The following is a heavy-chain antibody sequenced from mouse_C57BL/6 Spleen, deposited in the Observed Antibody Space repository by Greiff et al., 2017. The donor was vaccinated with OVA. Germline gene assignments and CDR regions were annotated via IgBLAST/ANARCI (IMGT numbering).Heavy chain of an antibody. D-gene: IGHD1-1*01. CDR3: ARAGGSGYYFDY. J-gene: IGHJ2*01. V-gene: IGHV1-64*01. CDR1: GYTFTSYW. Sequence: VQLQQSGAELVKPGASVKLSCKASGYTFTSYWMHWVKQRPGQGLEWIGMIHPNSGSTNYNEKFKSKATLTVDKSSSTAYMQLSSLTSEDSAVYYCARAGGSGYYFDYWGQGTTLTVSS. CDR2: IHPNSGST.